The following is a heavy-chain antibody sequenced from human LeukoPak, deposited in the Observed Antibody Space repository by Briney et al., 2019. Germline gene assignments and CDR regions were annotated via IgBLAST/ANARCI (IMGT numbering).Heavy chain of an antibody. CDR2: ISYDGSNK. Sequence: GGSLRLSCAASGFTFSSYAMHWVRQAPGKGLEWVAVISYDGSNKYYADSVKGRFTISRDNSKNTLYLQMNSLRAEDTAVYYCASGVVTAIRVVSLLHDAFDIWGQGTMVTVSS. CDR3: ASGVVTAIRVVSLLHDAFDI. CDR1: GFTFSSYA. V-gene: IGHV3-30-3*01. J-gene: IGHJ3*02. D-gene: IGHD2-21*02.